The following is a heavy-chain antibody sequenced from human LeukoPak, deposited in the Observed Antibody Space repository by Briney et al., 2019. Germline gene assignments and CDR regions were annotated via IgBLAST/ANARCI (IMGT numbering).Heavy chain of an antibody. CDR1: GFTFNTYS. J-gene: IGHJ4*02. V-gene: IGHV3-21*01. CDR3: ARSSSSWFDY. D-gene: IGHD6-13*01. CDR2: ISSSSSYI. Sequence: GGSLRLSCEASGFTFNTYSMNWARQAPGKGLEWVSSISSSSSYIYYADSVKGRFTISRDNAKNSLYLQMNSLRAEDTAVYYCARSSSSWFDYWGQGTLVTVSS.